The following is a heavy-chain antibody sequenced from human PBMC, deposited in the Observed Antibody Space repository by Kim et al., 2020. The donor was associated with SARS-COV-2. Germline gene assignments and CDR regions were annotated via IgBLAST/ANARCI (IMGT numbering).Heavy chain of an antibody. V-gene: IGHV4-30-4*01. CDR2: IYYSGST. D-gene: IGHD4-17*01. CDR1: GGSISSGDYY. Sequence: SETLSLTCTVSGGSISSGDYYWSWIRQPPGKGLEWIGYIYYSGSTYYNPSLKSRVTISVDTSKNQFSLKLSSVTAADTAVYYCASNLYGDYSQTDYWGQGTLVTVSS. CDR3: ASNLYGDYSQTDY. J-gene: IGHJ4*02.